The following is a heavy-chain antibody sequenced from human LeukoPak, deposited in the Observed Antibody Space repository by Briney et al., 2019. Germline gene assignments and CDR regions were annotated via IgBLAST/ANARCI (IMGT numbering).Heavy chain of an antibody. CDR1: GFTFSSYA. V-gene: IGHV3-23*01. J-gene: IGHJ4*02. Sequence: PGGSLRLSCAASGFTFSSYAMSWVRQAPGKGLEWVSGISGSGGSTYYADSVKGRFTISRDKSKNTLFLQMNSLRAEDTAVYYCAKGGAYEEFDCWGQGTLVTVSS. CDR2: ISGSGGST. CDR3: AKGGAYEEFDC. D-gene: IGHD5-12*01.